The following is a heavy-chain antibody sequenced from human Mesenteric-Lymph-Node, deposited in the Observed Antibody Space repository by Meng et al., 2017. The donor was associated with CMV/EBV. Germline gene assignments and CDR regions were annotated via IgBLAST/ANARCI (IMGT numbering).Heavy chain of an antibody. Sequence: GGSLRLSCAASGFTFSSYEMNWVRQPPGKGLEWVSRISSSGDNTNYVDSVKGRFTISRDNSKNTLYLEMSSLRAEDTAVYYCAKPPRDYNNNWYTYSLAYWGQGTLVTVSS. CDR2: ISSSGDNT. CDR3: AKPPRDYNNNWYTYSLAY. V-gene: IGHV3-23*01. J-gene: IGHJ4*02. D-gene: IGHD6-13*01. CDR1: GFTFSSYE.